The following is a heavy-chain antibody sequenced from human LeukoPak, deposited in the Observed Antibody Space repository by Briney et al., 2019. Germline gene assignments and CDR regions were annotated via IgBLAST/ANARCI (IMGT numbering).Heavy chain of an antibody. J-gene: IGHJ6*02. D-gene: IGHD3-10*01. V-gene: IGHV4-59*01. CDR3: ARGGGGGHYYYGMDV. CDR1: GGSISSYY. CDR2: IYYSGST. Sequence: SETLSLTCTVSGGSISSYYWSWIRQPPGKGLEWIGFIYYSGSTMYSPSLKSRVTISVDTSKNQFSLKLSSVTAADMAVYYCARGGGGGHYYYGMDVWGQGTTVTVSS.